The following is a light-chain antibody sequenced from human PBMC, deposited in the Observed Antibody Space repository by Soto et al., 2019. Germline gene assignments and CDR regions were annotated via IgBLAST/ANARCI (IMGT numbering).Light chain of an antibody. J-gene: IGLJ1*01. Sequence: QSALTQPASVSGSPGQSITISCTGTSSDVGGYNYVSWYQHHPGKAPKLMIYDVSDRPSGVSNRFSGSKSGNTASLTISGLQADVEAEYSCSAYSSSSSYVFRTGTKVTV. CDR2: DVS. CDR1: SSDVGGYNY. V-gene: IGLV2-14*03. CDR3: SAYSSSSSYV.